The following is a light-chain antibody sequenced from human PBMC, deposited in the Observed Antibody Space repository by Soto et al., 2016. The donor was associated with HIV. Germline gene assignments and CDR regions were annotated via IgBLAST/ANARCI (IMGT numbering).Light chain of an antibody. CDR3: QVWDASTDLVV. Sequence: SYVLTQPPSLSVAPRKTARITCGGNNVGSKSVQWYQQKPGQAPILVLYDDSDRPSGIPERFSGSNSGDTATLSISRVEAGDEAYYYCQVWDASTDLVVFGGGTKLTVL. V-gene: IGLV3-21*03. CDR2: DDS. J-gene: IGLJ2*01. CDR1: NVGSKS.